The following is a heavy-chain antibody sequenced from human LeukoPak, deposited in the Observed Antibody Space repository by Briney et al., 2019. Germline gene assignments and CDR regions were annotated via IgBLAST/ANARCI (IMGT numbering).Heavy chain of an antibody. Sequence: KPGASVKVSCKASGYTFTSYVISWVRQAPGQGLEWMGWISAYNGNTNYAQKLQGRVTMTTDTSTSTAYMELRSLRSDDTAVYYCARDSGGTTHYYYGMDVWGQGTTVTVSS. CDR1: GYTFTSYV. J-gene: IGHJ6*02. D-gene: IGHD2-15*01. CDR2: ISAYNGNT. CDR3: ARDSGGTTHYYYGMDV. V-gene: IGHV1-18*01.